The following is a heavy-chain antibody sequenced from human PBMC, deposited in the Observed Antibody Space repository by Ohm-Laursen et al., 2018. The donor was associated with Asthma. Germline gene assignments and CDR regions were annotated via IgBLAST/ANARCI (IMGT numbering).Heavy chain of an antibody. J-gene: IGHJ4*02. CDR1: GYTFSRYS. CDR2: ISTASSFI. D-gene: IGHD1-26*01. Sequence: SLRLSCAASGYTFSRYSIHWVRQIPGKGLEWVASISTASSFIYYADSVRGRFTTSRDNARNSVYLQMNSLRAEDTAVYYCASGGSYYWGQGTLVTVSS. V-gene: IGHV3-21*01. CDR3: ASGGSYY.